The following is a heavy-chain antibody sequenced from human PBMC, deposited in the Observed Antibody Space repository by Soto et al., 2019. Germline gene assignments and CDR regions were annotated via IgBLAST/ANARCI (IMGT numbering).Heavy chain of an antibody. CDR3: AGLDSSGSGYYFDY. CDR1: GFSLSTSGMC. D-gene: IGHD6-19*01. CDR2: IDWDDDK. Sequence: SGPTLVNPTQTLTLTCTFSGFSLSTSGMCVSWIRQPPGKALEWLALIDWDDDKYYSTSLKTRLTISKDNSKHQVVLTMTHMEPVDTATYYCAGLDSSGSGYYFDYWVQGTLVTVS. V-gene: IGHV2-70*01. J-gene: IGHJ4*02.